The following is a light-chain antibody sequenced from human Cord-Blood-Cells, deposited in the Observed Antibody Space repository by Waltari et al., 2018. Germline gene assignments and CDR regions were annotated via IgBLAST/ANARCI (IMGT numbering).Light chain of an antibody. CDR3: QQRSNWPPLT. Sequence: EIVLTQSPATLSSSPGARATLSCSASQSVSSYLAWYQQNPGQAPRLLIYDASNRATGIPARFSGSGSGTDFTLTISSLEAEDFAVYYCQQRSNWPPLTFGGGTKVEIK. V-gene: IGKV3-11*01. J-gene: IGKJ4*01. CDR2: DAS. CDR1: QSVSSY.